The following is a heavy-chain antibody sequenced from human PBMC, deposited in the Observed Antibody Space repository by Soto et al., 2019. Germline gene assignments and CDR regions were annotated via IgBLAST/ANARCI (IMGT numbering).Heavy chain of an antibody. CDR2: IKSKTDGGTT. CDR1: GFTFSNAW. V-gene: IGHV3-15*07. D-gene: IGHD6-13*01. CDR3: TTVSQQLVHDSSGAIIYYFDY. J-gene: IGHJ4*02. Sequence: GGSLRLSCAASGFTFSNAWMNWVRQAPGKGLEWVGRIKSKTDGGTTDYAAPVKGRFTISRDDSKNTLYLQMNSLKTEDTAVYYCTTVSQQLVHDSSGAIIYYFDYWGQGTLVTVSS.